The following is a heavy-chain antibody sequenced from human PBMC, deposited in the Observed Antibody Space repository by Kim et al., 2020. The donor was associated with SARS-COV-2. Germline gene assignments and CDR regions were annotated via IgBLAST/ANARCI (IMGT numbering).Heavy chain of an antibody. CDR2: IYYTGST. V-gene: IGHV4-59*01. Sequence: SETLSLTCTVSGGSISSYHWSWIRQPPGKGLEWIGYIYYTGSTNYNPSLKSRVTISVDTSKNQFSLKLSSVTAADTAVYYCARGNVYYASGSYLYSFDYWGRGTLVTVSS. CDR3: ARGNVYYASGSYLYSFDY. D-gene: IGHD3-10*01. CDR1: GGSISSYH. J-gene: IGHJ4*02.